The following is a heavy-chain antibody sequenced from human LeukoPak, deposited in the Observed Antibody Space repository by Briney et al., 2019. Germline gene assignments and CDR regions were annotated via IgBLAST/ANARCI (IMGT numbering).Heavy chain of an antibody. Sequence: GGSLRLSCAASGFTFSSYGMYWVRQAPGKGLEWVAFIRYDGSNKYYADSVKGRFTTSRDNSKNTLYLQMNSLRAEDTAVYYCAKDYDFWSGYAKYYFDYWGQGTLVTVSS. D-gene: IGHD3-3*01. CDR1: GFTFSSYG. J-gene: IGHJ4*02. V-gene: IGHV3-30*02. CDR3: AKDYDFWSGYAKYYFDY. CDR2: IRYDGSNK.